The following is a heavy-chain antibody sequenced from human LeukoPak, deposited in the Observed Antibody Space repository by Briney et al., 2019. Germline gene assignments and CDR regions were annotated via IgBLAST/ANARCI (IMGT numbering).Heavy chain of an antibody. Sequence: SETLSLTCTVSGGSISSSSYYWGWIRQPPGKGLEWIGSIYYSGSTYYNPSLKSRVTISVDTSKTQFSLKLSSVTAADTAMYYCAETSNIVVVPAAISAYYYYMDVWGKGTTVTVSS. CDR2: IYYSGST. CDR3: AETSNIVVVPAAISAYYYYMDV. V-gene: IGHV4-39*01. D-gene: IGHD2-2*01. CDR1: GGSISSSSYY. J-gene: IGHJ6*03.